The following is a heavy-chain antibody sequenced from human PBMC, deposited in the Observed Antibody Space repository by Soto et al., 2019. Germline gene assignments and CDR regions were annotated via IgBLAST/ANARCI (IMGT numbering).Heavy chain of an antibody. D-gene: IGHD3-9*01. CDR3: ASQTVTGYPYYYYYYMDV. V-gene: IGHV3-66*04. Sequence: EVQLVESGGGLVQPGGSLRLSCAASGFTVSSNYMSWVRQAPGKGLEWVSVIYSGGSTYYADSVKGRFTISRDNSKNTLYLQMNSLRAEDTAVYYCASQTVTGYPYYYYYYMDVWGKGTTVTVSS. CDR2: IYSGGST. J-gene: IGHJ6*03. CDR1: GFTVSSNY.